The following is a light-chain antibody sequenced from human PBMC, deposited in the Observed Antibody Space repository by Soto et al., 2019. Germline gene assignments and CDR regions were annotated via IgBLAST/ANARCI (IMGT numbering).Light chain of an antibody. J-gene: IGLJ1*01. CDR2: EVT. Sequence: QSALTQPASVSGSPGQSLAISCTGIFSDVGGYDYVSWYQQHPDKAPKLMIYEVTKRPSGVSNRFSGSKSGNTASLTISGLQPEDEADYYCSSHTSGSTRVFGSGTKLTVL. CDR1: FSDVGGYDY. CDR3: SSHTSGSTRV. V-gene: IGLV2-14*01.